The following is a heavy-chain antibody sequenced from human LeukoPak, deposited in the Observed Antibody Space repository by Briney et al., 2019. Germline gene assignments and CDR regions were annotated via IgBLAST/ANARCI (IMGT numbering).Heavy chain of an antibody. D-gene: IGHD6-13*01. CDR3: ARDQGGTGSRYEGEGY. Sequence: PSETLSLTCDVSGGSIDITNYWSWVRQAPGKGLEWIGEISHSGTTNYNPSLRSRVAMSLDRDNNQFSLSLRSVTAADTAVYYCARDQGGTGSRYEGEGYWGQGTLVTVSS. V-gene: IGHV4-4*02. J-gene: IGHJ4*02. CDR1: GGSIDITNY. CDR2: ISHSGTT.